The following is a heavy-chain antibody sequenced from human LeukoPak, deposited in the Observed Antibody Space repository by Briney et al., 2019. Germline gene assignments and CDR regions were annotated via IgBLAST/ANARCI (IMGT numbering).Heavy chain of an antibody. CDR3: VKDFHNSWTFDY. CDR2: IKQDGSEK. Sequence: GGSLRLSCAASGFTFSSYWMSWVRQAPGKGLEWVANIKQDGSEKYYVDSLKGRFTVSRDNAKNSLYLQINSLRAGDTAVYYCVKDFHNSWTFDYWGQGTLVTVSS. V-gene: IGHV3-7*01. D-gene: IGHD6-13*01. J-gene: IGHJ4*02. CDR1: GFTFSSYW.